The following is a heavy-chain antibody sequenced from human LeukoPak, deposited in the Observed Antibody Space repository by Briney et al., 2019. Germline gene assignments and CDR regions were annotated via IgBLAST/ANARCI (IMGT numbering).Heavy chain of an antibody. V-gene: IGHV3-30*01. D-gene: IGHD5-18*01. CDR3: ARDFLSFGYSYGLTDY. J-gene: IGHJ4*02. Sequence: GRSLRLSCAASGFTFSSYAMHWVRQAPGKGLEWVAVISYDGSNKYYADFVKGRFTISRDNSKNTLYLQMNSLRAEDTAVYYCARDFLSFGYSYGLTDYWGQGTLVTVSS. CDR2: ISYDGSNK. CDR1: GFTFSSYA.